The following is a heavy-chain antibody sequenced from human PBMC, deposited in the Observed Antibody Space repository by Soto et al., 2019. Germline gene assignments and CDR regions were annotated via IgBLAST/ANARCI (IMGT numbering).Heavy chain of an antibody. D-gene: IGHD6-19*01. CDR3: ARDKGAVAANWFDP. CDR2: IYYSGST. CDR1: GGSVSSGSYY. Sequence: PSETLSLTCTVSGGSVSSGSYYWSWIRQPPGKGLEWIGYIYYSGSTNYNPSLKSRVTISVDTSKNQFSLKLSSVTAADTAVYYCARDKGAVAANWFDPWGQGTLVTVSS. J-gene: IGHJ5*02. V-gene: IGHV4-61*01.